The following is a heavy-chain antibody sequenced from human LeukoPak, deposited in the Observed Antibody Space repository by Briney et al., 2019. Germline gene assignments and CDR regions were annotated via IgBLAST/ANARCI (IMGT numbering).Heavy chain of an antibody. D-gene: IGHD1-1*01. J-gene: IGHJ4*02. CDR2: ISNDGSSR. CDR1: EFTFSNYG. Sequence: PGRSLRLSCAASEFTFSNYGMHWVRQAPGKGLEWLAVISNDGSSRQYRDSVKGRFTVSRDNSKNTLYLQMNSLRAEDTAVYYCARKTGTTGEAFDYWGQGTQVTVSS. V-gene: IGHV3-30*03. CDR3: ARKTGTTGEAFDY.